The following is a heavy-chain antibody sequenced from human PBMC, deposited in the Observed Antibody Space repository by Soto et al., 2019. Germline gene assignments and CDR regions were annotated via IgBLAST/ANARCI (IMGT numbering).Heavy chain of an antibody. CDR1: GGSISSYY. CDR2: IYYSGST. J-gene: IGHJ6*02. D-gene: IGHD3-10*01. Sequence: QVQLQESGPGLVKPSETLSLTCTVSGGSISSYYWSWIRQPPGKGLEWIGYIYYSGSTNYNPSLKSRVTISVDTSKNQFSLKLSSVTAADTAVYYCARFTPPYGAYYYYGMDVWGQGTTVTVSS. CDR3: ARFTPPYGAYYYYGMDV. V-gene: IGHV4-59*08.